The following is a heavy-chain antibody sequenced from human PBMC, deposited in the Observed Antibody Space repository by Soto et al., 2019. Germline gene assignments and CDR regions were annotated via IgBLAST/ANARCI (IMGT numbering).Heavy chain of an antibody. D-gene: IGHD3-22*01. V-gene: IGHV3-74*01. CDR3: VRDRDFYDGRGYASPGDAFDV. CDR2: LSLDGRRT. J-gene: IGHJ3*01. Sequence: EVQLVESGGGLVQPGGSLRLSCAVSGSPFSTYWMHWVRQVQGKGLGWVSGLSLDGRRTSYADYVKGLFTISTDNAKNTPFLQKRSMRAEDSALYFCVRDRDFYDGRGYASPGDAFDVWGQGTVVSVSS. CDR1: GSPFSTYW.